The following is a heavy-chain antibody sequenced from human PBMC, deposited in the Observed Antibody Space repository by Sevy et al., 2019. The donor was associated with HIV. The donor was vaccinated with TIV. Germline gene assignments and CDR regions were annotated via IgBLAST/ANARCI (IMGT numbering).Heavy chain of an antibody. J-gene: IGHJ4*02. D-gene: IGHD6-13*01. CDR1: GGSISSGGYY. Sequence: SETLSLTCAVSGGSISSGGYYWSWIRQPPGKGLEWIGYIYHSGSTYYNPSLKSRVTISVDRSKNQFSLKLSSVTAADTAVYYCARGVGQQLVVDYWGQGTLVTVSS. CDR2: IYHSGST. CDR3: ARGVGQQLVVDY. V-gene: IGHV4-30-2*01.